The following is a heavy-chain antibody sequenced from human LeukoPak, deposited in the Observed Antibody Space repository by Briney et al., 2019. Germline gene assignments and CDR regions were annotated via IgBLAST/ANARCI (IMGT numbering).Heavy chain of an antibody. J-gene: IGHJ6*03. CDR3: ARGGLYCSSTSCYRGYYYYYMDV. D-gene: IGHD2-2*02. Sequence: GASVKVSCKASGYTFTSYDINWVRQATGQGLEWMGWMNPNSGNTGYAQKFQGRVTITRNTSISTAYMELSSLRSEDTAVYYCARGGLYCSSTSCYRGYYYYYMDVWAKGPRSPSP. CDR2: MNPNSGNT. CDR1: GYTFTSYD. V-gene: IGHV1-8*03.